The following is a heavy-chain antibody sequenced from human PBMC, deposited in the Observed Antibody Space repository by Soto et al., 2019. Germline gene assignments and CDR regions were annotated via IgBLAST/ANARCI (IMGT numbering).Heavy chain of an antibody. CDR3: ARLTRGGYSYGLRAHYYYYGMDV. CDR1: GYSFTSYW. V-gene: IGHV5-10-1*01. D-gene: IGHD5-18*01. J-gene: IGHJ6*02. Sequence: GESLKISCKGSGYSFTSYWISWVRQMPGKGLEWMGRLDPSDSYTNYSPSFQGHVTISADKSLSTAYLQWRSLKASDTAMYYCARLTRGGYSYGLRAHYYYYGMDVWGQGTTVTAP. CDR2: LDPSDSYT.